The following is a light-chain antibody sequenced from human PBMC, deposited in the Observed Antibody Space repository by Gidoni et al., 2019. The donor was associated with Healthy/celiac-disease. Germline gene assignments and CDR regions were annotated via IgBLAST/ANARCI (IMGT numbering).Light chain of an antibody. CDR2: AAS. CDR1: QSISSF. J-gene: IGKJ1*01. V-gene: IGKV1-39*01. CDR3: QQSYSTPRT. Sequence: DIQMTQSPSSLSAYVGDRVTITCRASQSISSFLNWYQQKQGKAPKLLIYAASSLQSRVPSRFSGSGSGTDFTLTISSLQPEEFATYYCQQSYSTPRTFGQGTKVEIK.